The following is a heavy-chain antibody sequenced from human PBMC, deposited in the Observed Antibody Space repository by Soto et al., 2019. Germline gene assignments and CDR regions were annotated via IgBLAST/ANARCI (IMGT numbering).Heavy chain of an antibody. CDR3: ARDPLDIVVVPAAANYYYGMDV. D-gene: IGHD2-2*03. J-gene: IGHJ6*02. Sequence: EVQLVESGGGLVQPGGSLRLSCAASGFTFSSYWMHWVRQAPGKGLVWVSRINSDGSSTSYADSVKGRFTISRDNAKNTLYLQMKSLRAEDTAVYYCARDPLDIVVVPAAANYYYGMDVWGQGTTVTVSS. CDR2: INSDGSST. CDR1: GFTFSSYW. V-gene: IGHV3-74*01.